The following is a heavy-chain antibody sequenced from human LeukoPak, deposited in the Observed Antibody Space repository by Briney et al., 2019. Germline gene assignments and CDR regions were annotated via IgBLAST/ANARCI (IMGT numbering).Heavy chain of an antibody. V-gene: IGHV3-48*04. J-gene: IGHJ6*02. Sequence: GGSLRLSCAASGFTFSSYSMNWVRQAPGKGLEWVSYISSPSSTIYYVDSVKGRFTISRDNAKNSLYLQMNSLRAEDTAVYYCASGSGGYYYGMDVWGQGTTVTVSS. D-gene: IGHD3-10*01. CDR2: ISSPSSTI. CDR3: ASGSGGYYYGMDV. CDR1: GFTFSSYS.